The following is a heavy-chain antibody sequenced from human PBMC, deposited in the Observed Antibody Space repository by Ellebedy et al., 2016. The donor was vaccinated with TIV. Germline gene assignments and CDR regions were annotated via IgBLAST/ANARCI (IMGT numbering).Heavy chain of an antibody. J-gene: IGHJ6*02. CDR3: ARDRYYGSGRNYYYGMDV. CDR1: GGSFSGYY. V-gene: IGHV4-59*01. Sequence: MPSETLSLTCAVYGGSFSGYYWSWIRQPPGKGLEWIGYIYYSGSTNYNPSLKSRVTISVDTSKNQFSLKLSSVTAADTAVYYCARDRYYGSGRNYYYGMDVWGQGTTVTVSS. D-gene: IGHD3-10*01. CDR2: IYYSGST.